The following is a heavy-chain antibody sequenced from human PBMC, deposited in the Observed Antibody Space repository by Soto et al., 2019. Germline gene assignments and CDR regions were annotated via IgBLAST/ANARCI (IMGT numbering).Heavy chain of an antibody. J-gene: IGHJ4*02. CDR1: GYTFTGYY. V-gene: IGHV1-2*07. CDR2: INPNSGGT. Sequence: ASVKVSCKASGYTFTGYYMHWVRQAPGQGLEWMGCINPNSGGTNYAHNVQCRGTMTRDTYISTAYMELSRLRSDDTAVYYCAVPLRAFEYWGQGTLVTVSS. CDR3: AVPLRAFEY.